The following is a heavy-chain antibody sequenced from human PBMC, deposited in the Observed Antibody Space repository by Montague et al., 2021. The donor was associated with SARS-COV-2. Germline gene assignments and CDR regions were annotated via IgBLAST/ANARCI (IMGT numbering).Heavy chain of an antibody. CDR2: VHYTGSI. D-gene: IGHD2-8*02. V-gene: IGHV4-59*08. Sequence: SETLSLTCTVSGGSISPYYWSWIRQSPGKGLEWIGYVHYTGSIIYNPSLESRVIISVDRSKNQFPLRLKSMTATDTAVYYCARHESTGWAYYFDYWGQGTLVTVSS. CDR3: ARHESTGWAYYFDY. CDR1: GGSISPYY. J-gene: IGHJ4*02.